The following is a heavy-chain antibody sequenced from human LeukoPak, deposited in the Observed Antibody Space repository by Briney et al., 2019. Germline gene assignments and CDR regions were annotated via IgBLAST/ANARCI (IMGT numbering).Heavy chain of an antibody. CDR3: ARGVYIAAALYGY. Sequence: SETLSLTCTVSGGSISSYYRSWIRQPPGKGLEWIGYIYYSGTTNYNPSLKSRVTISVDTSKNQFSLKLSSVTAADTAVYYCARGVYIAAALYGYWGQGTLVTVSS. CDR2: IYYSGTT. CDR1: GGSISSYY. D-gene: IGHD6-13*01. J-gene: IGHJ4*02. V-gene: IGHV4-59*01.